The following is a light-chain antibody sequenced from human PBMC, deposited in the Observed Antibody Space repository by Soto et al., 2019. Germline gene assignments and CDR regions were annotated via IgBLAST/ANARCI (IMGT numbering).Light chain of an antibody. CDR1: QGIRNE. V-gene: IGKV1-6*01. J-gene: IGKJ2*01. CDR3: LQDYNYPYT. Sequence: AIQMTQSPSSLSASVGDRVTITCRASQGIRNELRWYQQKPGKAPRLLIYAASSLQSGVPSRFSGSLSGTDFTLTISSLQPEDFATYYCLQDYNYPYTFGQGTKLEIK. CDR2: AAS.